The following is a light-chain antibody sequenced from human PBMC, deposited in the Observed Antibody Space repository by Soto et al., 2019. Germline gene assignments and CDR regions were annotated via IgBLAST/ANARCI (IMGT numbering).Light chain of an antibody. J-gene: IGKJ5*01. Sequence: EIVLTQSXDTLSFSPREXXXXXXXATQTVIHNHLAWDQQRXGHTPMLLIYAASXRPTGIPSRFSGSGSGTDFTLTISRLEPEDFAVYYCHQYGRSLITFGQGTRMEIK. CDR3: HQYGRSLIT. V-gene: IGKV3-20*01. CDR1: QTVIHNH. CDR2: AAS.